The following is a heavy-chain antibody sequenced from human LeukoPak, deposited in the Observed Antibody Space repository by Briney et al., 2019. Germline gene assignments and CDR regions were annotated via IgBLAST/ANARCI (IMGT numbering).Heavy chain of an antibody. CDR2: IKQDGSEK. CDR1: GFTFSSYW. CDR3: ARGASSSGYGY. V-gene: IGHV3-7*01. D-gene: IGHD3-22*01. J-gene: IGHJ4*02. Sequence: PGWSLRLSCAASGFTFSSYWMSWVRQTPGKGLEWVANIKQDGSEKYYVDSVKGRFTISRDNAKNSLYLQMNSLRAEDTAVYYCARGASSSGYGYWGQGTLVTVSS.